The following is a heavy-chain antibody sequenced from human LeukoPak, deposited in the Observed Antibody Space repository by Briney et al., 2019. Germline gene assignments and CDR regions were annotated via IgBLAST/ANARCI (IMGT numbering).Heavy chain of an antibody. D-gene: IGHD2-2*01. J-gene: IGHJ4*02. Sequence: PGGSLRLSCAASGFTFSSYGMHWVRQAPGKGLEWVAFIRYDGSNKYYGDSVKGRFTISRDNSKNTLYLDMNSLRAEDTAVYYCSKEGGGIPAAHPSDHWGQGTLVTVSS. CDR1: GFTFSSYG. CDR2: IRYDGSNK. V-gene: IGHV3-30*02. CDR3: SKEGGGIPAAHPSDH.